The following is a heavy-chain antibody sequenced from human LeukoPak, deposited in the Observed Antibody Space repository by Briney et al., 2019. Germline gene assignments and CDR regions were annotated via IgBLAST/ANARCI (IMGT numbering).Heavy chain of an antibody. D-gene: IGHD3-9*01. CDR2: INHSGST. Sequence: SETLSLTCAVYGGSFSGYYWSWIRQPPGKGLEWIGEINHSGSTNYNPSLKSRVTISVDTSKNQFSLKLSSVTAADTAVYYCARGLYDILTGQQKKGGFDYWGQGTLVTVSS. CDR3: ARGLYDILTGQQKKGGFDY. V-gene: IGHV4-34*01. J-gene: IGHJ4*02. CDR1: GGSFSGYY.